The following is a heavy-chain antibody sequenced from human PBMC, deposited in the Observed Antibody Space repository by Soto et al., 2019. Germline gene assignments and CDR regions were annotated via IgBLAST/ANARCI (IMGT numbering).Heavy chain of an antibody. V-gene: IGHV5-51*01. Sequence: GEALNLSCEGSGYRFASNWIGWVRQLPGKGLEWMGIIYPHDSETKYSPSFQGQVTISVDKSISTAYLQWSSLKASDTAMYYCASGVESAREYYYGMDVWGQGTTVTVYS. CDR1: GYRFASNW. J-gene: IGHJ6*02. D-gene: IGHD7-27*01. CDR2: IYPHDSET. CDR3: ASGVESAREYYYGMDV.